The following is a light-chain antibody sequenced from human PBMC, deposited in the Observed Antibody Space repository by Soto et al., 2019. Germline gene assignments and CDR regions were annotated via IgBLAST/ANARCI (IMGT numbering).Light chain of an antibody. CDR2: AAS. J-gene: IGKJ4*01. CDR1: QRISND. Sequence: AIQMTQSPSSLSASVGDRVTITCRASQRISNDLSWYQQKPVKAPKLLIYAASSLQSGVPSRFSGSGSGIDFTLTISSLQPEDVATYYCLQDYNYPLTFGGGTKVDIK. CDR3: LQDYNYPLT. V-gene: IGKV1-6*01.